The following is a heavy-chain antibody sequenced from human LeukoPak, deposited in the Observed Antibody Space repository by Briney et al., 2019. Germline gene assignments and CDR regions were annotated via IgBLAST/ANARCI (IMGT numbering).Heavy chain of an antibody. CDR3: TLNVMVRGVMMDY. J-gene: IGHJ4*02. Sequence: PGGSLRLSCAASGFTFSSYAMHWVRQAPGKGLEYVSAISSNGGSTYYANSVKGRFTISRDNSKNTLYLQMGSLRAEDMAVYYCTLNVMVRGVMMDYWGQGTLVTVSS. CDR1: GFTFSSYA. CDR2: ISSNGGST. V-gene: IGHV3-64*01. D-gene: IGHD3-10*01.